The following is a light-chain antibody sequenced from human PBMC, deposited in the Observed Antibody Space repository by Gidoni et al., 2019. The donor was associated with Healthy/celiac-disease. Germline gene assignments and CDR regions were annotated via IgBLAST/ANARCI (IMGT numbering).Light chain of an antibody. V-gene: IGKV3-20*01. CDR3: QQYGSSRT. J-gene: IGKJ1*01. Sequence: EIVLTQSPGTLSLSPGERATLSCRASQSVSSSYLACYQQNPGQAPRLLIYGASSRATGIPDRFSGSGSGTDFTLTISRLEPEDFAVYYCQQYGSSRTFGQGTKVEIK. CDR2: GAS. CDR1: QSVSSSY.